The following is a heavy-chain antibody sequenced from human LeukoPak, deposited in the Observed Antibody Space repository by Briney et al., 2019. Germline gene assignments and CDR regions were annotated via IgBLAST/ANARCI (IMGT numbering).Heavy chain of an antibody. J-gene: IGHJ3*02. V-gene: IGHV4-59*08. CDR2: IYYSGST. D-gene: IGHD3-22*01. Sequence: PSETLSLTCTVSGGSISSYYWRWIRQPPGKGLEWIGYIYYSGSTNYNPSLKSRVTISVDTSKNQFSLKLSSVTAADTAVYYCASMIISDAFDIWGQGTMVTVSS. CDR1: GGSISSYY. CDR3: ASMIISDAFDI.